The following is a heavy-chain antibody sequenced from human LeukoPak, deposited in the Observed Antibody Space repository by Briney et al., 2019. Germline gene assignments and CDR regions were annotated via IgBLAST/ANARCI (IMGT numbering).Heavy chain of an antibody. CDR1: GFTFSNYA. Sequence: GGSLRLSRAVSGFTFSNYAMSWVRQAPGKGLEWVSSISGSGSSPYYADSVKGRFTISRDNSKNTVYLQMNSLRAEDTAVYYCAKRHKAGIAAAGYFDFWGQGSLVAVSS. V-gene: IGHV3-23*01. CDR3: AKRHKAGIAAAGYFDF. D-gene: IGHD6-13*01. J-gene: IGHJ4*02. CDR2: ISGSGSSP.